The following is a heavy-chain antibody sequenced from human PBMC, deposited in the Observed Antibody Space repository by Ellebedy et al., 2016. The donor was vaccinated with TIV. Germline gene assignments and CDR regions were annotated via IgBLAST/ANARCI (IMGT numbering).Heavy chain of an antibody. CDR1: GGTFSSYA. J-gene: IGHJ4*02. CDR3: ARADTMTTVTTGVY. Sequence: AASVKVSCKASGGTFSSYAISWVRQAPGQGLEWMGGIIPIFGTANYAQKFQGRVTITADESTSTAYMELSSLRSEDTAVYYCARADTMTTVTTGVYWGQGTLVTVSS. V-gene: IGHV1-69*13. D-gene: IGHD4-17*01. CDR2: IIPIFGTA.